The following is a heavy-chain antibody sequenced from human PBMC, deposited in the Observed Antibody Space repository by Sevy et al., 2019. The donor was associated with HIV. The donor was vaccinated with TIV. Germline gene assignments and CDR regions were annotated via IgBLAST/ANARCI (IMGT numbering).Heavy chain of an antibody. Sequence: GGSLRLSCAASGFTFSSYAMSWVRQAPGKGLEWVSAISGSGGSTYYADSVKGRFTISRDNYKNTLYLQMNSLRAEDRAVYYCAKGGYCSGGSCYLAAFDIWGQGTLVTVSS. CDR2: ISGSGGST. J-gene: IGHJ3*02. CDR3: AKGGYCSGGSCYLAAFDI. D-gene: IGHD2-15*01. V-gene: IGHV3-23*01. CDR1: GFTFSSYA.